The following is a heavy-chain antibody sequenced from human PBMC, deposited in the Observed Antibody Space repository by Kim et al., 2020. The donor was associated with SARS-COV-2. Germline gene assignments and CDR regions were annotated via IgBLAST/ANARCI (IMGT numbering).Heavy chain of an antibody. D-gene: IGHD3-22*01. CDR1: GFTFSSYG. CDR3: AKGPYYDTSGYYPAY. V-gene: IGHV3-30*18. J-gene: IGHJ4*02. CDR2: ISYDGRNK. Sequence: GGSLRLSCAASGFTFSSYGMHWVRQSPGKGLEWVTIISYDGRNKYYADSVKGRFTISRDNSKNTLYLQMNSLRAEDTAVYYCAKGPYYDTSGYYPAYWGQGTLVTVSS.